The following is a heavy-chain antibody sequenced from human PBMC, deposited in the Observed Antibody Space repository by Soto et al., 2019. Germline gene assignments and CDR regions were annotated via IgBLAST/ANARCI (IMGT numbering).Heavy chain of an antibody. CDR1: GGSISNYY. CDR3: ARSSIAPRLFMYPFDY. CDR2: IYYSGNT. V-gene: IGHV4-59*08. J-gene: IGHJ4*02. D-gene: IGHD6-6*01. Sequence: PSESLSLTCTVSGGSISNYYWSWIRQPPGKGLEWIGNIYYSGNTNYNPSLKSRVTISLDTSKNQFSLRLNSVTAADTAVYYCARSSIAPRLFMYPFDYWGQGTLVTVSS.